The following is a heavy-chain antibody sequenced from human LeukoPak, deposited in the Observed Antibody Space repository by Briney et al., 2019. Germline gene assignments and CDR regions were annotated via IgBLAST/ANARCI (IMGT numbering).Heavy chain of an antibody. D-gene: IGHD1-26*01. V-gene: IGHV3-74*01. J-gene: IGHJ4*02. CDR2: INSDGSTT. CDR3: ARVVEASTQAGVY. Sequence: GGSLRLSCAASGFTFSSYWMHWVRQAPGKGLVWVSRINSDGSTTNYADSVKGRFTISRDNAKNTLYLQINSLGAEDTAVYYCARVVEASTQAGVYWGQGTLVTVSS. CDR1: GFTFSSYW.